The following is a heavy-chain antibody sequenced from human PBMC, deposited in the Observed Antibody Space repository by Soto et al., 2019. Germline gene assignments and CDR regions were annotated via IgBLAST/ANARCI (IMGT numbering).Heavy chain of an antibody. V-gene: IGHV6-1*01. J-gene: IGHJ5*02. CDR3: ARDFSSGSYAPILDWFDP. Sequence: PSQTLSLTCAISGDSVSNNSAAWNWIRQSPSRGLEWLGRTYYRSKWYNDYAVSVKSRITINPDTSKNQFSLQLNSVTPEDTAVYYCARDFSSGSYAPILDWFDPRGQGTLVTVSS. CDR2: TYYRSKWYN. D-gene: IGHD1-26*01. CDR1: GDSVSNNSAA.